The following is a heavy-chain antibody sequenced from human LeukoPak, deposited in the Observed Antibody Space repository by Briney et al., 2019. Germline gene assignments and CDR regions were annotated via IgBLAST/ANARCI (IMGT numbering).Heavy chain of an antibody. Sequence: GASVKVSCKASGYTFTDYYIHWVRQAPGQGLEWMGRINPNSGDMKYTQNFQGRVTMTRDTSISTAYMELTRLRSDDTAVYYCARTYNFGFDYWGQGTPVTVSS. CDR2: INPNSGDM. CDR1: GYTFTDYY. D-gene: IGHD1-1*01. CDR3: ARTYNFGFDY. J-gene: IGHJ4*02. V-gene: IGHV1-2*06.